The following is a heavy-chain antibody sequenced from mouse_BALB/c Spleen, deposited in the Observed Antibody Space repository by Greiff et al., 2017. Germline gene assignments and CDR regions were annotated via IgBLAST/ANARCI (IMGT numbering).Heavy chain of an antibody. V-gene: IGHV5-6-5*01. D-gene: IGHD1-1*01. J-gene: IGHJ4*01. Sequence: EEQLVESGGGLVKPGGSLKLSCAASGFTFSSYAMSWVRQTPEKRLEWVASISSGGSTYYPDSVKGRFTISRDNARNILYLQMSSLRSEDTAMYYCARGYGSSYVDYAMDYWGQGTSVTVSS. CDR2: ISSGGST. CDR3: ARGYGSSYVDYAMDY. CDR1: GFTFSSYA.